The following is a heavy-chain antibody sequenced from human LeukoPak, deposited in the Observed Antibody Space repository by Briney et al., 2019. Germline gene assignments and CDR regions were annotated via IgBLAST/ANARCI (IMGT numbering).Heavy chain of an antibody. CDR1: GYSFTSYW. D-gene: IGHD6-13*01. CDR3: ARRFYSSSWYWAFDI. CDR2: IYPGDSDN. V-gene: IGHV5-51*01. Sequence: GESLKICCKGSGYSFTSYWICWVRQMPGKGVEGMGIIYPGDSDNRYSPSFQGQVTISADKSISTAYLQWSSLKASDTAMYYCARRFYSSSWYWAFDIWGQGTMVTVSS. J-gene: IGHJ3*02.